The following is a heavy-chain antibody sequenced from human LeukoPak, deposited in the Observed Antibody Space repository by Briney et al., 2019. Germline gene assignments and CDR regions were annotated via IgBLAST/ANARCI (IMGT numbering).Heavy chain of an antibody. CDR2: IYYSGST. CDR1: GGSISSYY. Sequence: KPSETLSLTCTVSGGSISSYYWSWIRQPPGKGPEWIGYIYYSGSTNYNPSLKSRVTISVDTSKNQFSLKLSSVTAADTAVYYCARVSGSWVTANWFDPWGQGTLVTVSS. D-gene: IGHD2-21*02. V-gene: IGHV4-59*01. J-gene: IGHJ5*02. CDR3: ARVSGSWVTANWFDP.